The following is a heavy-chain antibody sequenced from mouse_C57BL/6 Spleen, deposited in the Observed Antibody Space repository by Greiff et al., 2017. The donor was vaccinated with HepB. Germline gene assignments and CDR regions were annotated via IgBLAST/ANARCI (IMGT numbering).Heavy chain of an antibody. CDR3: ARHEDGVITPSYFDY. Sequence: LVKPGASVKLSCKASGYTFTEYTIHWVKQRSGQGLEWIGWFYPGSGSIKYNEKFKDKATLTADKSSSTVYMELSRLTSEDSAVYFCARHEDGVITPSYFDYWGQGTTLTVSS. CDR1: GYTFTEYT. D-gene: IGHD1-1*01. J-gene: IGHJ2*01. V-gene: IGHV1-62-2*01. CDR2: FYPGSGSI.